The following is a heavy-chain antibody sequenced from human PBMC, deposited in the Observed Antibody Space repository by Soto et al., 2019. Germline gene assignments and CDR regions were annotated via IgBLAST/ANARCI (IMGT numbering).Heavy chain of an antibody. Sequence: SETLSLTCTVSGGSISSSSYYWGWIRQPPGKGLEWIGSIYYSGSTYYNPSLKSRVTISVDTSKNQFSLKLSSVTAADTAVDYCAREFGGVYYYYGMDVWGQGTTVTVSS. D-gene: IGHD3-10*01. CDR2: IYYSGST. J-gene: IGHJ6*02. V-gene: IGHV4-39*07. CDR3: AREFGGVYYYYGMDV. CDR1: GGSISSSSYY.